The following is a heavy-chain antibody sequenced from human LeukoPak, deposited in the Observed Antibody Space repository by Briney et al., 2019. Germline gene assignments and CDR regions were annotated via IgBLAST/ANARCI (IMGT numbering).Heavy chain of an antibody. D-gene: IGHD3-22*01. V-gene: IGHV3-21*01. CDR3: ARLRRNGDSGGFYYYYDY. CDR2: INTVATCI. J-gene: IGHJ4*02. Sequence: GGSLRLSCAASGFTFTSFSFNWVRQAPGKGLEWVSSINTVATCIYYADSVRGRFTISRDNAKNSVYLQMDSLRAEDTGVYYCARLRRNGDSGGFYYYYDYWGQGTLVTVSS. CDR1: GFTFTSFS.